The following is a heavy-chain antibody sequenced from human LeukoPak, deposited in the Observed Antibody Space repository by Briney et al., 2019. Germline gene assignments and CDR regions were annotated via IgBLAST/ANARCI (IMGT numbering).Heavy chain of an antibody. J-gene: IGHJ4*02. Sequence: ASVKVSCKASGYTFAGYYVHWVRQAPGQGLEWMGWIKPNSGGTHYAQRFRGRVTMTRDTSISTAYMELSRLRSDDTAVYYCARVSYYDFWSGPRAHFDYWGQGTLVTVSS. V-gene: IGHV1-2*02. CDR2: IKPNSGGT. D-gene: IGHD3-3*01. CDR3: ARVSYYDFWSGPRAHFDY. CDR1: GYTFAGYY.